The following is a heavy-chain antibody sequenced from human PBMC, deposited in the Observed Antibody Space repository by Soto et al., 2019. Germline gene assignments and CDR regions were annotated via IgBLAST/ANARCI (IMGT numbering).Heavy chain of an antibody. CDR2: LSGNGGTT. Sequence: EVQLLESGGGLVQPGGSLRLSCAASGFTFSSYAMTWGRQAPGKGLEGVSGLSGNGGTTYYADSVKGRFTVSRDNSKNTLYLQLNSLRAEDTAIYYCAKISGGQTVNGYSDYWGQGTLVTVSS. D-gene: IGHD5-12*01. CDR3: AKISGGQTVNGYSDY. J-gene: IGHJ4*02. V-gene: IGHV3-23*01. CDR1: GFTFSSYA.